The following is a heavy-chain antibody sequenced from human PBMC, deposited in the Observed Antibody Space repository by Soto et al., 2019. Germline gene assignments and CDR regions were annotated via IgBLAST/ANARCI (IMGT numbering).Heavy chain of an antibody. CDR3: AKVSSSWYAGFFDL. CDR2: LSDSGGSI. D-gene: IGHD6-13*01. V-gene: IGHV3-23*01. J-gene: IGHJ4*02. CDR1: GFTFSSHA. Sequence: EVQLLESGGGLVQPGGSLRLSCTASGFTFSSHAMTWVRQAPGKGLEWVSGLSDSGGSIYYADSVKGRFTIFRDNSMNTLYLQMNTLRAEDTAVYYCAKVSSSWYAGFFDLWGQGTLVTVSS.